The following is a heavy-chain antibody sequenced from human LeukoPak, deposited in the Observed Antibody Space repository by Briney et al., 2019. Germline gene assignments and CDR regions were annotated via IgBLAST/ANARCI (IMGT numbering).Heavy chain of an antibody. CDR1: GASVNTDY. D-gene: IGHD1-26*01. V-gene: IGHV4-59*02. CDR2: TYNGGST. Sequence: SETLSLTCTVSGASVNTDYWSWIRQPPGKGLEWIGYTYNGGSTNYNPSLKSRVTISVDTSKNHFSLRLTSVTAADTAMYYCARDRGEGRERPFDYWGRGTLVTVSS. CDR3: ARDRGEGRERPFDY. J-gene: IGHJ4*02.